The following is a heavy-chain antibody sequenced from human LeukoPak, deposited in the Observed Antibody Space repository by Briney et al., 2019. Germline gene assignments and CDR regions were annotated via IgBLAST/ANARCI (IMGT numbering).Heavy chain of an antibody. J-gene: IGHJ4*02. CDR1: GYTCTGDH. CDR3: ARDYCSSTTCLFDY. D-gene: IGHD2-2*01. Sequence: ASVKVSCKASGYTCTGDHMHWVRQATGQGLEWMGRINPNSGDTNYAQNFQGRVTMTRDTSISTAYMELSRLRSDDTAVYYCARDYCSSTTCLFDYWGQGTLVTVSS. CDR2: INPNSGDT. V-gene: IGHV1-2*06.